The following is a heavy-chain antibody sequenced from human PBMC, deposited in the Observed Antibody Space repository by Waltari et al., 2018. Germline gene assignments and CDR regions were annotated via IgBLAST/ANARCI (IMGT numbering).Heavy chain of an antibody. Sequence: QVQLVQSGAEVKKPGSSVKVSCKASGYPFTSYAMHWARQAHGQRLEWMGWNNAGNGNTKYSQKFQGRVTITRDTSASTAYNELMSMRSEDTAVDYCARALGVYCSGGSCYFDYWGQGTLVTVSS. CDR1: GYPFTSYA. CDR3: ARALGVYCSGGSCYFDY. J-gene: IGHJ4*02. D-gene: IGHD2-15*01. V-gene: IGHV1-3*01. CDR2: NNAGNGNT.